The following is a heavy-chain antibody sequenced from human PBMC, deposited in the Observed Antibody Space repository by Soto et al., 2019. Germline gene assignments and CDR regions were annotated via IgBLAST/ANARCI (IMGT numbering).Heavy chain of an antibody. J-gene: IGHJ6*02. CDR2: ISGSGGST. V-gene: IGHV3-23*01. CDR1: GFIFSNFA. Sequence: SLRLSCAASGFIFSNFAMSWVRQAPGKGLEWVSGISGSGGSTYYADSVKGRFTISRDNSKNTLYLQMNSLRAEDTAVYYCAKVNKVSTSTYYGMDVWGQGTTVTVSS. CDR3: AKVNKVSTSTYYGMDV. D-gene: IGHD1-26*01.